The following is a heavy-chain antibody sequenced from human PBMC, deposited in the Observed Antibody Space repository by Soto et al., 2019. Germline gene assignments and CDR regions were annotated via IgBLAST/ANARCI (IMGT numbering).Heavy chain of an antibody. J-gene: IGHJ4*02. V-gene: IGHV4-34*01. Sequence: PGKGLKWIGEINHSGSTNYNPSLKSRVTISVDTSKNQFSLKLSSVTAADTAVYFCARARVARRGLVYSGQLTLASVSS. CDR2: INHSGST. CDR3: ARARVARRGLVY. D-gene: IGHD5-12*01.